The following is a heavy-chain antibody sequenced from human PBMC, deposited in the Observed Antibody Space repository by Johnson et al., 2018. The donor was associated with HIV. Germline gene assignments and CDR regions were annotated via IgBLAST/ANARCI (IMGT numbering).Heavy chain of an antibody. D-gene: IGHD6-19*01. CDR3: TTVGIAVAGALPI. CDR1: GFTFNSYP. Sequence: QEQLVESGGGLVQPGGSLRLSCAASGFTFNSYPMHWVRQAPGKGLEWVAVISYDGNNKYYADSLKGRFTISRDNSKNTLYLQMNSLKTEDTAVYYCTTVGIAVAGALPIWGQGTMVTVSS. V-gene: IGHV3-30*04. J-gene: IGHJ3*02. CDR2: ISYDGNNK.